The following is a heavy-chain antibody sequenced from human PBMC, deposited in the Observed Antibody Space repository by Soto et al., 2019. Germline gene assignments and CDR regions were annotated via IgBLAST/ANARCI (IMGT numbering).Heavy chain of an antibody. CDR2: IKSRTDGGTI. J-gene: IGHJ4*02. CDR1: GFTFREAW. D-gene: IGHD3-16*01. CDR3: WGSAY. V-gene: IGHV3-15*07. Sequence: EVQLVESGGGLVKPGGSLRVSCAASGFTFREAWMNWVRQAPGKGLEWVGRIKSRTDGGTIEYATPVKGRFIISRDDSKNTLYLQMVSLKTEDTAVYYCWGSAYWGQGTLVTVSS.